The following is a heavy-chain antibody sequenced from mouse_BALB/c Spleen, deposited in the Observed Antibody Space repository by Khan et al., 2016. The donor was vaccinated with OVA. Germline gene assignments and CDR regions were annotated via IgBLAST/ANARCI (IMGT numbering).Heavy chain of an antibody. J-gene: IGHJ2*01. CDR1: GFSLTSYG. CDR3: DRLEEI. CDR2: IWAGGST. Sequence: VQLQESGPGLVAPSQSLSITCTVSGFSLTSYGVHWVRQPPGKGLEWLGVIWAGGSTNYNSALMSRVNISKENSKSKVFLKKNSLKTDDTAMYYWDRLEEIWGQGTTLTVSS. V-gene: IGHV2-9*02.